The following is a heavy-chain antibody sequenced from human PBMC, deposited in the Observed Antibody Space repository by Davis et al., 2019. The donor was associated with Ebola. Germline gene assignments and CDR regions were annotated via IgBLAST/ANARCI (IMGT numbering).Heavy chain of an antibody. Sequence: GGSLRLSCAASGFTSSSHWMSCVRQAPGKGLEWVANTKQDGSEKYYVDSVKGRFTISRDHAKNSLYLQMNSLRAEDTAVYYCAREGATGYSIGWYFDNCFDPWGQGTLVTVSS. CDR1: GFTSSSHW. CDR3: AREGATGYSIGWYFDNCFDP. V-gene: IGHV3-7*01. D-gene: IGHD6-19*01. CDR2: TKQDGSEK. J-gene: IGHJ5*02.